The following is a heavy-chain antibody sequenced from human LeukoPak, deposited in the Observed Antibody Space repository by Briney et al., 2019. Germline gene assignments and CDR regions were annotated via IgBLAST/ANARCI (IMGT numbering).Heavy chain of an antibody. CDR1: GGSISSSSYY. CDR2: ICYSGST. D-gene: IGHD2-15*01. CDR3: ARLDYCSGGSCYFPFDY. J-gene: IGHJ4*02. V-gene: IGHV4-39*07. Sequence: SETLSLTCTVSGGSISSSSYYWGWIRQPPGKGLEWIGSICYSGSTYYNPSLKSRVTISVDTSKNQFSLKLSSVTAADTAVYYCARLDYCSGGSCYFPFDYWGQGTLVTVSS.